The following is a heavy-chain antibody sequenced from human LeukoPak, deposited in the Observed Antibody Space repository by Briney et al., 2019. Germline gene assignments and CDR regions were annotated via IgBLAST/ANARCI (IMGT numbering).Heavy chain of an antibody. CDR2: IYSSGSI. CDR3: ARDGNYGARDEWWFEP. V-gene: IGHV4-4*07. D-gene: IGHD4/OR15-4a*01. Sequence: SETLSLTCSATGGSISGYYWSWIRQPAGEGLEWIGRIYSSGSINLNPSLKSRVTVSVDPSKNQFSLMVNSVTAADTAVYYCARDGNYGARDEWWFEPWGRGTLVTVSS. J-gene: IGHJ5*02. CDR1: GGSISGYY.